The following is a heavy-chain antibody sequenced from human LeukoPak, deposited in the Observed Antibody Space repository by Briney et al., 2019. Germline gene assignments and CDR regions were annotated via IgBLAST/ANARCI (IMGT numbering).Heavy chain of an antibody. CDR1: GYTLISYG. CDR2: ITPYNGNT. J-gene: IGHJ4*02. V-gene: IGHV1-18*01. CDR3: ARAFSGQRGYSYGPDYFDY. D-gene: IGHD5-18*01. Sequence: GASVKVSCKASGYTLISYGINWVRHAPGQGLEWLGGITPYNGNTNYAQKFQGRVTITTDTSTSTAYMELRSLRSEDTAVYYCARAFSGQRGYSYGPDYFDYWGQGTLVTVSS.